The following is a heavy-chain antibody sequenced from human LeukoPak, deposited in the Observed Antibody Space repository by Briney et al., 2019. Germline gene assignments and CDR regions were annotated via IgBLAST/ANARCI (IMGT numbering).Heavy chain of an antibody. Sequence: SETLSLTCTVSGGSTSSYYWSWIRQPPGKGLEWIGYIYYSGSTNYNPSLKSRVTISVDTSKNQFSLKLSSVTAADTAVYYCARGALRYYYDSSGYFFFDYWGQGTLVTVSS. J-gene: IGHJ4*02. D-gene: IGHD3-22*01. V-gene: IGHV4-59*12. CDR2: IYYSGST. CDR3: ARGALRYYYDSSGYFFFDY. CDR1: GGSTSSYY.